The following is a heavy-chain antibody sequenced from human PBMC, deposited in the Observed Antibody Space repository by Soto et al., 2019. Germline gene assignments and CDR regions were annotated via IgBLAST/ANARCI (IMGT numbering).Heavy chain of an antibody. D-gene: IGHD6-25*01. CDR3: AHSLGGGYVYAFDV. Sequence: QIALKESGPTLVKPTQTLTLTCTFSGFSLSTSGVGVAWIRQPPGKALEWLALVYGDDDKRYSLSLKSRLSINTDTSKNQVVLTMTTMDPVDTATYFCAHSLGGGYVYAFDVWGQGTMVTVSS. CDR2: VYGDDDK. CDR1: GFSLSTSGVG. V-gene: IGHV2-5*02. J-gene: IGHJ3*01.